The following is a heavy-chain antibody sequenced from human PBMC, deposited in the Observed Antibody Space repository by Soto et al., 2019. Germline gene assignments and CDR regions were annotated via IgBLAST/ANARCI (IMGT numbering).Heavy chain of an antibody. CDR3: ARSTMVYPYYYYGMDV. V-gene: IGHV4-59*01. CDR1: GGSISRYY. D-gene: IGHD3-10*01. Sequence: SETLSLTCAVSGGSISRYYWSWIRQPPGKGLEWMGYIYYSGSTNHNPSLKSRVTISVDTSKNQFSLKLSSVTAADTAVYYCARSTMVYPYYYYGMDVWGQGTTVTVSS. CDR2: IYYSGST. J-gene: IGHJ6*02.